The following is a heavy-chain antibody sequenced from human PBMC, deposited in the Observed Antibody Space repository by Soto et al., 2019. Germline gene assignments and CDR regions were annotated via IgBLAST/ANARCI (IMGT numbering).Heavy chain of an antibody. CDR2: TYYRSKWYN. J-gene: IGHJ4*02. D-gene: IGHD6-6*01. Sequence: SPTLSLPCXISGDSVSSNSAAWSWIRQSPSRGLEWLGRTYYRSKWYNDYAVSVKSRISINPDTSKNQFSLQLNSVTPEDTAVYYCARYSSSSRVCDYWGQGTRVTVSS. V-gene: IGHV6-1*01. CDR3: ARYSSSSRVCDY. CDR1: GDSVSSNSAA.